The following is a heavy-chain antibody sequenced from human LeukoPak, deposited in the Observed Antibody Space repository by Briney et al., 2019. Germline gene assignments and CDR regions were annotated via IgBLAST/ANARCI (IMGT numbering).Heavy chain of an antibody. J-gene: IGHJ4*02. CDR2: ISSDGNTQ. CDR3: AREILAPGKTHDY. CDR1: GFTFTDYA. V-gene: IGHV3-30*04. Sequence: PGGSLRLSCVASGFTFTDYAFNWVRQTPGKGMEWVAIISSDGNTQSYADPLKGRFTISRDNAKNTLFLQINSLRAEDTAVYYCAREILAPGKTHDYWGQGTLVTVSS.